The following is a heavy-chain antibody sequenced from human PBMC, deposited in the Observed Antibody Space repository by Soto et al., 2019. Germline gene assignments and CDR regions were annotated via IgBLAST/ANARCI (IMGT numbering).Heavy chain of an antibody. CDR3: ARDDYGDYILEY. D-gene: IGHD4-17*01. CDR1: GFSFSDYY. V-gene: IGHV3-11*01. Sequence: QVQLVESGGGLVKPGGSLRLSCVVSGFSFSDYYMSWIRQAPGKGLEWISYISNTGSTKYYADSVKGRLTISSDNAKNTLYLQMNSLRGEDTAVYYCARDDYGDYILEYWGQGTLVTVSS. J-gene: IGHJ4*02. CDR2: ISNTGSTK.